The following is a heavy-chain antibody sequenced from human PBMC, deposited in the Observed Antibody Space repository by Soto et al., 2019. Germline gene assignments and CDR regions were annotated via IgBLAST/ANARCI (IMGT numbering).Heavy chain of an antibody. J-gene: IGHJ4*02. Sequence: TLSLTCTVSGDSITRSGFFWGWVRQPPGKGLEWIGSFYSSGTTYFNPSLKSRITMPVDKSNNQFSLKLTSVAAADTAVYYCVRGTYIPQIDFWGQGTLVTVSS. CDR3: VRGTYIPQIDF. CDR2: FYSSGTT. D-gene: IGHD3-10*01. V-gene: IGHV4-39*01. CDR1: GDSITRSGFF.